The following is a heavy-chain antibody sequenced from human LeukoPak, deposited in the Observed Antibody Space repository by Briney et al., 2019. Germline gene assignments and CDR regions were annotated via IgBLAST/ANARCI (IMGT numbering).Heavy chain of an antibody. J-gene: IGHJ4*02. CDR2: IKQDGSEK. CDR1: GFTFSSYW. CDR3: ARDPLYYYDSSGYHDY. Sequence: GGSLRLSCAASGFTFSSYWMSWVCQAPGKGLEWVANIKQDGSEKYYVDSVKGRFTISRDNAKNSLYLQMNSLRAEDTAVYYCARDPLYYYDSSGYHDYWGQGTLVTVSS. V-gene: IGHV3-7*01. D-gene: IGHD3-22*01.